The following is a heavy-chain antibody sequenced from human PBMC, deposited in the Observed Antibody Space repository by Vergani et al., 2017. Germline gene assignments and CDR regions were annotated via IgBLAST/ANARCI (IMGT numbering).Heavy chain of an antibody. D-gene: IGHD6-13*01. CDR3: ARVSSASGTRALIDPRYWYFDL. J-gene: IGHJ2*01. Sequence: QVQLVESGGGLVKPGGSLRLSCAASGFTFSDYYMSWIRQAPGKGLEWVSYISSSGSTIYYADSVKGRFTISRDNAKNSRDLQMNSLRAEDTAVDYGARVSSASGTRALIDPRYWYFDLWGRGTLVTVSS. CDR1: GFTFSDYY. CDR2: ISSSGSTI. V-gene: IGHV3-11*01.